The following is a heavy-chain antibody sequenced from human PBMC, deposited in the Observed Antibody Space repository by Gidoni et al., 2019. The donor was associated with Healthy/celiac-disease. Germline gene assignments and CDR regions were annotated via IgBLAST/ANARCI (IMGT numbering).Heavy chain of an antibody. J-gene: IGHJ4*02. D-gene: IGHD6-19*01. CDR3: ASESRPGYSSGWYYFDY. CDR2: IIPIFGTA. V-gene: IGHV1-69*01. CDR1: GGTFSSHA. Sequence: QVQLVQAGGEVKKPGSSVKVSCKASGGTFSSHAISWVRQAPGQGLEWMGGIIPIFGTANYAQKFQGRVTITADESTSTAYMELSSLRSEDTAVYYCASESRPGYSSGWYYFDYWGQGTLVTVSS.